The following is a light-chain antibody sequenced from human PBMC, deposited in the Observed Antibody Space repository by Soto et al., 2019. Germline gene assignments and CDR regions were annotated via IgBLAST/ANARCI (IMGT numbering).Light chain of an antibody. CDR3: SSYTNNNALV. CDR1: SSDVGGYNY. Sequence: QSALTQPASASGSPGQSITISCTGTSSDVGGYNYVSWYQQHPGKAPKLMIYEVSDRPSGVSNRFSGSKSGNTASLTISGLQTEDEADYYCSSYTNNNALVFGGGTKLTVL. J-gene: IGLJ3*02. V-gene: IGLV2-14*01. CDR2: EVS.